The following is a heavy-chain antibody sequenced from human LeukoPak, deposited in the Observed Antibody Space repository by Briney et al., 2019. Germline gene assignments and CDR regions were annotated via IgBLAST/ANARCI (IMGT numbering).Heavy chain of an antibody. CDR3: VRDGMGSTWYMWFDP. J-gene: IGHJ5*02. CDR2: IYTSGST. CDR1: GGSISGYY. D-gene: IGHD6-13*01. Sequence: TSETLSLTCTVSGGSISGYYWSWIRQPAGKGLEWIGRIYTSGSTTYNPSLKSRVTMSVDTSKNQFSLNLTSVTAADTAVYYCVRDGMGSTWYMWFDPWGQGTLVTVSS. V-gene: IGHV4-4*07.